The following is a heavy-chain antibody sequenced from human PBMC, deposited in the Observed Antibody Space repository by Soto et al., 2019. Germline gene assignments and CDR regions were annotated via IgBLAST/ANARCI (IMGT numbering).Heavy chain of an antibody. CDR1: GYTFTSYY. D-gene: IGHD3-9*01. V-gene: IGHV1-8*01. J-gene: IGHJ4*02. CDR2: MNPNSGNT. CDR3: ARVTLRYFDW. Sequence: QVQLVQSGAEVKKPGASVKVSCKASGYTFTSYYIYWVRQATGQGLEWMGWMNPNSGNTGYAERFQGKVTMTRNTSISTDYMELSSLRSEDTAVYYCARVTLRYFDWCGQGTLVTVSS.